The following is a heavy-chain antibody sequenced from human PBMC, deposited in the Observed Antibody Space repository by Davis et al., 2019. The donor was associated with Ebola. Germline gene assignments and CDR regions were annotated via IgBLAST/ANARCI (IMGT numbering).Heavy chain of an antibody. CDR1: GFTFSSYA. CDR3: AKQTSNYYYYGMDV. J-gene: IGHJ6*02. V-gene: IGHV3-23*01. CDR2: ISGSGGST. Sequence: GGSLRLSCAASGFTFSSYAMSWVRQAPGKGLEWVSAISGSGGSTYYADSVKGRFTISRDNSKNTLYLQMNSLRAEDTAVYYCAKQTSNYYYYGMDVWGQGTTVTVSS.